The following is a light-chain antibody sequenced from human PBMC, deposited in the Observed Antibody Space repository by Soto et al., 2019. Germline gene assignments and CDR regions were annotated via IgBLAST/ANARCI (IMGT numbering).Light chain of an antibody. CDR2: AAS. Sequence: EIVMTQSPAPLSLSPGERATLSCRASLGVSRHLAWYQQRPGQAPRLLIYAASTRAAAVPARLSGSGDGTEFTLTISSLKSEDFTVYYCQEYHQWPLTFGGGTKVEI. J-gene: IGKJ4*01. CDR3: QEYHQWPLT. V-gene: IGKV3D-15*01. CDR1: LGVSRH.